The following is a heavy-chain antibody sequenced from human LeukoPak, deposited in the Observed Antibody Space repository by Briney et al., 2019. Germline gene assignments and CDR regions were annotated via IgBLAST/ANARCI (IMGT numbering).Heavy chain of an antibody. Sequence: PGRSPRLSCAASGFTFSSYAMHWVRQAPGKGLEWVAVISYDGSNKYYADSVKGRFTISRDNSKNTLYLQMNSLRAEDTAVYYCARGSWYFDYWGQGTLVTVSS. V-gene: IGHV3-30-3*01. J-gene: IGHJ4*02. D-gene: IGHD6-13*01. CDR3: ARGSWYFDY. CDR1: GFTFSSYA. CDR2: ISYDGSNK.